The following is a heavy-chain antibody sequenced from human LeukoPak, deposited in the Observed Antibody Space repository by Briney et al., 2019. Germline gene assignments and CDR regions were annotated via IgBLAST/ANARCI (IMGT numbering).Heavy chain of an antibody. D-gene: IGHD1-26*01. J-gene: IGHJ4*02. CDR1: GYSISSGYY. Sequence: SETLSLTCAVSGYSISSGYYWGWIRQPPGKGLEWIGSIYHSGSTYYNPSLKSRVTISVDTSKNQFSLKLNSVTAADTAVYYCARGGSYYVTIGHFDYWGQGTLVTVSS. CDR3: ARGGSYYVTIGHFDY. CDR2: IYHSGST. V-gene: IGHV4-38-2*01.